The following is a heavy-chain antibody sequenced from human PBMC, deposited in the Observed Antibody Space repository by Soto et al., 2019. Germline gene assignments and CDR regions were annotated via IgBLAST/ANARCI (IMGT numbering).Heavy chain of an antibody. V-gene: IGHV4-4*02. CDR2: IYHRGTT. CDR1: SGSISSNNW. CDR3: ARTPYSSSCYRGYYFDY. J-gene: IGHJ4*02. D-gene: IGHD6-13*01. Sequence: QVQLQESGPGLVKPSGTLSLTCAVSSGSISSNNWWSWVRQPPRKGLEWIGEIYHRGTTNYNPSLKSRVTISVDKSKNQFSLKLTSVTAADTAVYYCARTPYSSSCYRGYYFDYWGQGTLVTVSS.